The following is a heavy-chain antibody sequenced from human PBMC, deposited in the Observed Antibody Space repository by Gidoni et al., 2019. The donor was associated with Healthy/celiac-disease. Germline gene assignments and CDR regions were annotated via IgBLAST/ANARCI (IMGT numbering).Heavy chain of an antibody. CDR2: IYYSGST. J-gene: IGHJ3*02. D-gene: IGHD3-3*01. Sequence: QVQLQESGPGLVKPSETLSLTCTVSGGSISSYYWSWIRQPPGKGLEWIGYIYYSGSTNYNPSLKSRVTRSVDTSKNQFSLKLSSVTAADTAVYYCARTYYDFWSGYSHDAFDIWGQGTMVTVSS. V-gene: IGHV4-59*01. CDR1: GGSISSYY. CDR3: ARTYYDFWSGYSHDAFDI.